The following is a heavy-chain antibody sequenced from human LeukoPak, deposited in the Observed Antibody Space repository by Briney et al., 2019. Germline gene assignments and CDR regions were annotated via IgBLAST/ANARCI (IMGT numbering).Heavy chain of an antibody. V-gene: IGHV1-18*01. D-gene: IGHD3-22*01. J-gene: IGHJ4*02. CDR1: GYTLRSYG. CDR3: ARVALGYYYDSSGYSDY. CDR2: ISAYNGNT. Sequence: ASVKVSCKASGYTLRSYGITWVRQAPGQGLEWMGWISAYNGNTNYAQKLQGRVTMTTDTSTSTAYMELRSLRSDDTAVYYCARVALGYYYDSSGYSDYWGQGTLVTVSS.